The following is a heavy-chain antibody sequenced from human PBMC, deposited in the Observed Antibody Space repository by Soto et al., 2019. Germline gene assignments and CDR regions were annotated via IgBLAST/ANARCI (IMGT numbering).Heavy chain of an antibody. CDR2: INPNSGGT. D-gene: IGHD3-3*01. CDR3: ARDRKGTYHHHTLRYYFFWSCYRTGYGMNV. J-gene: IGHJ6*01. CDR1: GYTFTGYY. Sequence: QVQLVQSGAEVKKPGASVKVSCKASGYTFTGYYMHWLRQAPGQGLEWMGWINPNSGGTNYAQKFQGLVTMTRDTTISKAYMAISRLRSDDTAVNYCARDRKGTYHHHTLRYYFFWSCYRTGYGMNV. V-gene: IGHV1-2*04.